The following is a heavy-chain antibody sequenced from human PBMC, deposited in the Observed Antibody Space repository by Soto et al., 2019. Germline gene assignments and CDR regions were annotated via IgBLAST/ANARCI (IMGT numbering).Heavy chain of an antibody. CDR2: ISGSGGST. Sequence: EVQLVESGGGLVQPGGSLRLSCAASGFTFSSYAMSWVRQAPGKGLEWVSAISGSGGSTYYADSVKGRFTISRDNSKNTLYLQMNSLRAEDTAVYYCAKSLSYYYDSSGFRRYFDYWGQGTLVTVSS. CDR3: AKSLSYYYDSSGFRRYFDY. J-gene: IGHJ4*02. V-gene: IGHV3-23*04. D-gene: IGHD3-22*01. CDR1: GFTFSSYA.